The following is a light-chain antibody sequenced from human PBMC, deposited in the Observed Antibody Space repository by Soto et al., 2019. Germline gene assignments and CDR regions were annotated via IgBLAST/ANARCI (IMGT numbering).Light chain of an antibody. V-gene: IGLV2-14*03. CDR3: SSYTGSSTLV. Sequence: QSALTQPASVSGSPGQSITFSCTGTSSDVGSYNYVSWYQQHPGKAPKLVIYDVTNRPSGVSNRFSGSKSGNTASLTISGLQAEDEADYYCSSYTGSSTLVFGGGTKLTVL. CDR1: SSDVGSYNY. J-gene: IGLJ2*01. CDR2: DVT.